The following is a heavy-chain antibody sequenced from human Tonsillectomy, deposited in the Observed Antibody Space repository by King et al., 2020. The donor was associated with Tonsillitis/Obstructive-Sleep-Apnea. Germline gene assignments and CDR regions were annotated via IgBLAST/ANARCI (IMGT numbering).Heavy chain of an antibody. Sequence: VQLVESGAEVKKPGESLKISCKGSGYSFTSYWIGWVRQLPGKGLEWMGIIYPGDSDTRYSPSFQGQVTISDDKSSSTAYLQWSSLKASDTAMNYCARRLLDCSGGSCYAGLGYWGQGTLVTVSS. CDR2: IYPGDSDT. J-gene: IGHJ4*02. CDR3: ARRLLDCSGGSCYAGLGY. CDR1: GYSFTSYW. V-gene: IGHV5-51*03. D-gene: IGHD2-15*01.